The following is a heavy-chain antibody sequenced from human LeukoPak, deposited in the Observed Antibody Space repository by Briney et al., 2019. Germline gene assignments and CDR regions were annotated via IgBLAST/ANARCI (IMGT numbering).Heavy chain of an antibody. J-gene: IGHJ6*02. D-gene: IGHD3-16*01. Sequence: GGSLRLSCAASGFTFSSYWMNWARQAPGKGLEWMASINHNGNVNYYVDSVKGRFTISRDNAKNSLYLQMSNLRAEDTAVYFCARGGGLDVWGQGATVTVSS. CDR1: GFTFSSYW. CDR3: ARGGGLDV. V-gene: IGHV3-7*03. CDR2: INHNGNVN.